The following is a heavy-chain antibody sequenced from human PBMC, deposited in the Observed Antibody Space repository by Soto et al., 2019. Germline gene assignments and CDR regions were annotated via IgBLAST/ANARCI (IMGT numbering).Heavy chain of an antibody. Sequence: EVQLVESGGGLVKPGGSLRLSCAASGFTFSSYSMNWVRQAPGKGLEWVSSISSSSSYIYYADSVKGRFTISRDNAKNSLYLQMNSLRAEDTAVYYCARDSHDYGDLNWFAPWGQGTLVTVSS. V-gene: IGHV3-21*01. CDR2: ISSSSSYI. CDR1: GFTFSSYS. J-gene: IGHJ5*02. CDR3: ARDSHDYGDLNWFAP. D-gene: IGHD4-17*01.